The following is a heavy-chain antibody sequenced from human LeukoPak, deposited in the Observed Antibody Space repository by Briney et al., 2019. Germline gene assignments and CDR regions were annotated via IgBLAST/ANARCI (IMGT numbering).Heavy chain of an antibody. V-gene: IGHV1-46*01. CDR1: GYIFSNYY. CDR3: ATFFYGGNAGGSVGY. Sequence: GASVKVSCKASGYIFSNYYMHWVRQAPGQGLEWMGIINPSGGGTSYAQKFQGRITMTGDTSTNTVYMELSGLRSEDTAVYYCATFFYGGNAGGSVGYWGQGTLVTVSS. J-gene: IGHJ4*02. D-gene: IGHD4-23*01. CDR2: INPSGGGT.